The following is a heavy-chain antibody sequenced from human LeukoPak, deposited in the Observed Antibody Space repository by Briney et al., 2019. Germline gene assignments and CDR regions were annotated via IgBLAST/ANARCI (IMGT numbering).Heavy chain of an antibody. V-gene: IGHV3-23*01. Sequence: VGCLRPSCAASGFTFCSYAMGLGRQGPGEGGGWVSAISGSGGSTYYADSVKGRFTISRDNSKNTLYLRMNSLRPEDRAVSYCASPGGGYGSNFVYWGQGTLVTVPS. CDR1: GFTFCSYA. J-gene: IGHJ4*02. D-gene: IGHD5-12*01. CDR2: ISGSGGST. CDR3: ASPGGGYGSNFVY.